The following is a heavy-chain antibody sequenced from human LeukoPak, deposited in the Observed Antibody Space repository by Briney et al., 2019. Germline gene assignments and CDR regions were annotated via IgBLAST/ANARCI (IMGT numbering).Heavy chain of an antibody. CDR3: ARDRMAGDYFDY. J-gene: IGHJ4*02. CDR2: IYYSGST. Sequence: SETLSLTCTVSGGSMSSYYWSWIRQPRGKGLEWIGYIYYSGSTNYNPSLKSRVTISVDTSKNQFSLKLSSVTAADTAVYYCARDRMAGDYFDYWGQGTLVTVSS. CDR1: GGSMSSYY. V-gene: IGHV4-59*01. D-gene: IGHD3-10*01.